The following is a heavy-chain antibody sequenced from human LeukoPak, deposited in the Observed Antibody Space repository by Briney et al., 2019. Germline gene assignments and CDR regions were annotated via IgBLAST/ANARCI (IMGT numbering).Heavy chain of an antibody. CDR1: GFTFSSYS. V-gene: IGHV3-48*01. J-gene: IGHJ4*02. CDR2: ISSSSSSI. D-gene: IGHD3-10*01. CDR3: ARDSRGYYGSGSAIDY. Sequence: GGSLRLSCAASGFTFSSYSMNWVRQAPGKGLEWVSCISSSSSSIYYADSVKGRFTISRDKAKNSLYLQMNSLRAEDTAVYYCARDSRGYYGSGSAIDYWGQGTLVTVSS.